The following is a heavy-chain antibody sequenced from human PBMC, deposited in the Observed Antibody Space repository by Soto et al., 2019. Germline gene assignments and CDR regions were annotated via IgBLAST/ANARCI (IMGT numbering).Heavy chain of an antibody. J-gene: IGHJ4*02. CDR2: INSDGSST. V-gene: IGHV3-74*01. CDR3: ASTGIAAAGNGDDY. D-gene: IGHD6-13*01. Sequence: LSCAASGFTFSSYWMHWVRQAPGKGLVWVSRINSDGSSTSYADSVKGRFTISRDNAKNTLYLQMNSLRAEDTAVYYCASTGIAAAGNGDDYWGQGTLVTVSS. CDR1: GFTFSSYW.